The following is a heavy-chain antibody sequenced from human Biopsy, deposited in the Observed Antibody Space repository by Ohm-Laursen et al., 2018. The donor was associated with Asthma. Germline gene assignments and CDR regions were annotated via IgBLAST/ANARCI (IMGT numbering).Heavy chain of an antibody. CDR3: ARAYGGSFFSGSFDI. D-gene: IGHD4-23*01. CDR1: GFTVSTNG. V-gene: IGHV3-53*01. J-gene: IGHJ3*02. Sequence: GSPRLSCAASGFTVSTNGMSWVRQPPGKGLEWVSVIYSGGGTYYEDSVQGRVTISRDNSKNTLSLQMNSLRAEDTAVYHCARAYGGSFFSGSFDIWGQGTMVTVSS. CDR2: IYSGGGT.